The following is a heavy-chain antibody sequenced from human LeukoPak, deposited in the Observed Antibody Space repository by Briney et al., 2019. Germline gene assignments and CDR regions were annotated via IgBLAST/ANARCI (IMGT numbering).Heavy chain of an antibody. Sequence: PSETLSLTCTVSGGSISNSSYYWGWIRQPPGKGLEWIGSIYYSGGTYSGSTYYNPSLKNRVTISVETSKNPFSLNLSSVTAPDTAVYYCARHSRYSSGVTGTWGQGTLVTVSS. V-gene: IGHV4-39*01. D-gene: IGHD5-18*01. CDR3: ARHSRYSSGVTGT. J-gene: IGHJ5*02. CDR2: IYYSGGTYSGST. CDR1: GGSISNSSYY.